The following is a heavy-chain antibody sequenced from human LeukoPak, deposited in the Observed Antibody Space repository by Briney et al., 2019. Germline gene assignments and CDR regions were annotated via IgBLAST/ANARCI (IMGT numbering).Heavy chain of an antibody. CDR2: ITYDGSNK. CDR1: AFTFRSYG. D-gene: IGHD5-18*01. CDR3: ARDSYATD. V-gene: IGHV3-33*01. J-gene: IGHJ4*02. Sequence: GGSLRLSCGASAFTFRSYGRHWCRQAPGKGLEWLAGITYDGSNKYFAGCVKGGFTISRDNSKNQIYLQMNRLRAEDKAVYYCARDSYATDWGEGTLVTVSS.